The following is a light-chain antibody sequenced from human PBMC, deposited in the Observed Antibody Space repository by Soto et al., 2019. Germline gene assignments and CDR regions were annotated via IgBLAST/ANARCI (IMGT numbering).Light chain of an antibody. CDR3: SLYTSENTYV. J-gene: IGLJ1*01. V-gene: IGLV2-18*01. Sequence: QSALTQPPSVSGSPGQSVTISCTGTSTDFVSYNRVSWYQQPPGTAPKLIIYEASNQPSGVPDRFSGSKSGSTASLTISGLQAADEADYYCSLYTSENTYVFGTGTKVTVL. CDR1: STDFVSYNR. CDR2: EAS.